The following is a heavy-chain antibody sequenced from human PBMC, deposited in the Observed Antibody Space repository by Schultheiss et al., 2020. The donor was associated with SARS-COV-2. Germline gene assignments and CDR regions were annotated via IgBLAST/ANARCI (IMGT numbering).Heavy chain of an antibody. D-gene: IGHD3-22*01. CDR3: AREDR. CDR1: GGSVSSGSYY. J-gene: IGHJ4*02. V-gene: IGHV4-39*07. Sequence: SQTLSLTCTVSGGSVSSGSYYWGWIRQPPGKGLEWIGSIYHSGSTYYNPSLKSRVTISVDTSKNQSSLKLSSVTAADTAVYYCAREDRWGQGTLVTVSS. CDR2: IYHSGST.